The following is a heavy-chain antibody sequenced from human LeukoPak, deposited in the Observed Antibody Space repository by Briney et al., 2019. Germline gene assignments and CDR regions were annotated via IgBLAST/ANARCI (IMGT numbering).Heavy chain of an antibody. D-gene: IGHD1-1*01. CDR2: ISGNGGST. CDR1: GFTFSSYA. CDR3: ARAHLPNWNDVPVDY. V-gene: IGHV3-64*01. J-gene: IGHJ4*02. Sequence: GGSLRLSCAASGFTFSSYAMHWVRQAPGKGLEYVSAISGNGGSTCYANSVKGRFTISRDNSKNTLYLQMGSLRAEDMAVYYCARAHLPNWNDVPVDYWGQGTLVTVSS.